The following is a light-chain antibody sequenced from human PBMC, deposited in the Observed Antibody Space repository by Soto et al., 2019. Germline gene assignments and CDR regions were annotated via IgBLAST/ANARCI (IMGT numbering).Light chain of an antibody. CDR2: AAS. J-gene: IGKJ2*01. Sequence: AIRMTQSPSSFSASTGDRVTITCRASQGISSYLAWYQQKPGKAPKLLIYAASTLQSGVPSRFSGSGSGTDFTLTISCLQSEDFATYYGQQYYSYPPMYTFGQGTKLEIK. CDR3: QQYYSYPPMYT. CDR1: QGISSY. V-gene: IGKV1-8*01.